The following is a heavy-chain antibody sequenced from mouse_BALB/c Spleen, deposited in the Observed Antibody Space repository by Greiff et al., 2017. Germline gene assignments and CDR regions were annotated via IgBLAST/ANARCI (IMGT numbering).Heavy chain of an antibody. CDR3: ARVSANYYGSSSYYFDY. V-gene: IGHV7-3*02. CDR2: IRNKANGYTT. CDR1: GFTFTDYY. Sequence: DVKLVESGGGLVQPGGSLRLSCATSGFTFTDYYMSWVRQPPGKALEWLGFIRNKANGYTTEYSASVKGRFTISRDNSQSILYLQMNTLRAEDSATYYCARVSANYYGSSSYYFDYWGQGTTLTVSS. D-gene: IGHD1-1*01. J-gene: IGHJ2*01.